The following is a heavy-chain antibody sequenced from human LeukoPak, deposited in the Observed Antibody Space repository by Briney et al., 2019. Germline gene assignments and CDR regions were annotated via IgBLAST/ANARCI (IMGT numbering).Heavy chain of an antibody. CDR2: INHSGST. V-gene: IGHV4-34*01. Sequence: PSETLSLTCAVYGGSFSGYYWSWIRQPPGKGLEWIGEINHSGSTNYNPSLKSRVTISVDTSKNQFSLKLSSVTAADTAVYYCARVGPPVDYWGQGTLVTVSS. J-gene: IGHJ4*02. CDR3: ARVGPPVDY. CDR1: GGSFSGYY.